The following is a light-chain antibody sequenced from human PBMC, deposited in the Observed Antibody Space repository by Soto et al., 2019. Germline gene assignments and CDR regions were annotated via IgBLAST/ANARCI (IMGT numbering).Light chain of an antibody. CDR1: QAMSTY. J-gene: IGKJ4*01. CDR3: QQLKSYPLT. CDR2: SAS. V-gene: IGKV1-9*01. Sequence: DIQLTQSSSFLSASIGDRVTISCRATQAMSTYLAWYQQKPGKAPKLLIYSASTLQSGVPSRFSGSGSGTWFTLTISSLQPEDFATYYCQQLKSYPLTFGGGTKVESK.